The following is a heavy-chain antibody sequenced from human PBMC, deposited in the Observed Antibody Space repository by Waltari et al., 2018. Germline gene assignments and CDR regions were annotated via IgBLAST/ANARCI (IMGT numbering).Heavy chain of an antibody. CDR3: AKDSDIGYSSSWRPLDI. Sequence: EVQLVESGGGLVQPGRSLRLSCAASGFTFDDYAMHWVRQAPGKGLEWVSGISCNSCSIGYADSVKGRFTISRDNAKNSLYLQMNSLRAEDTALYYCAKDSDIGYSSSWRPLDIWGQGTMVTVSS. D-gene: IGHD6-13*01. CDR2: ISCNSCSI. J-gene: IGHJ3*02. CDR1: GFTFDDYA. V-gene: IGHV3-9*01.